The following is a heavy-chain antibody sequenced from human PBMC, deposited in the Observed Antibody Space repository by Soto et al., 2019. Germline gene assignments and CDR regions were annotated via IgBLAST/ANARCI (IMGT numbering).Heavy chain of an antibody. D-gene: IGHD3-16*02. J-gene: IGHJ4*02. V-gene: IGHV4-34*01. Sequence: SETLSLTCAVYGGSFSGYYWSWIRQPPGKGLEWIGEINHSGSTNYNPSLKSRVTISVDTSKNQFSLKLSSVTAADTAVYYCARGARQHYDYVWGSYRYYPDFDYWGQGTLVTVSS. CDR2: INHSGST. CDR3: ARGARQHYDYVWGSYRYYPDFDY. CDR1: GGSFSGYY.